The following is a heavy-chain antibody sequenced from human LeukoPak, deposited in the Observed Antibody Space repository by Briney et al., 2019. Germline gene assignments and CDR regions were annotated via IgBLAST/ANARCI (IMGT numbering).Heavy chain of an antibody. J-gene: IGHJ4*02. CDR3: AKDPLPYGSGSDYHDY. D-gene: IGHD3-10*01. CDR2: ISGSGGTI. V-gene: IGHV3-23*01. Sequence: GGSLRLSCAASGFTFSSYGMIWVRQAPGKGLEWVSSISGSGGTIYYADSVKGRFTISRDNSKNTLYLQMNSLRAEDTAVYYCAKDPLPYGSGSDYHDYWGQGTLVTVSS. CDR1: GFTFSSYG.